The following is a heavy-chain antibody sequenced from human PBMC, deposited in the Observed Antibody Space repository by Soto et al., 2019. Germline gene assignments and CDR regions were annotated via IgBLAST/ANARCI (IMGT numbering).Heavy chain of an antibody. D-gene: IGHD2-15*01. V-gene: IGHV3-33*01. CDR1: GFTFSSYG. CDR2: IWYDGSNK. J-gene: IGHJ6*03. Sequence: QVQLVESGGGVVQPGRSLRLSCAASGFTFSSYGMHWVRQAPGTGLEWVAVIWYDGSNKYYADSVKGRFTISRDNSKNTLYLQVNSLRVEDKAVYYCSRDIVVVVAATLYYYYMDVFGKGPTVAVAS. CDR3: SRDIVVVVAATLYYYYMDV.